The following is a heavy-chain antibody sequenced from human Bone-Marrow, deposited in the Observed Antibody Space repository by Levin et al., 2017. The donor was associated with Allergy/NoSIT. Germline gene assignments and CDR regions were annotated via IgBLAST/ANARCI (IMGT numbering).Heavy chain of an antibody. D-gene: IGHD3-10*01. J-gene: IGHJ4*02. CDR3: AREGLFMVRVFDY. CDR1: GFSFSSYE. Sequence: PSETLSLTCAASGFSFSSYEMNWVRQAPGNGLEWVSYISSRNTTMYYADSVKDRFTISRDNAENSLYLQMNSLRAEDTAIYYCAREGLFMVRVFDYWGRGTLVTVSS. V-gene: IGHV3-48*03. CDR2: ISSRNTTM.